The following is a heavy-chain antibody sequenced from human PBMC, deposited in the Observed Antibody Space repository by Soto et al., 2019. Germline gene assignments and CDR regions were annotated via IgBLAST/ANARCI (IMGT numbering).Heavy chain of an antibody. CDR2: INHSGST. J-gene: IGHJ5*02. CDR3: ARGRGYCRGGSCYVSP. Sequence: QVQLQQWGAGLLKPSETLSLTCAVYGGSFSGYYWSWIRQPPGKGLEWIGEINHSGSTNYNPSLKSRVPISVDTSKNQFSLKLSSVTAADTAVYYCARGRGYCRGGSCYVSPWGQGTLVTVSS. D-gene: IGHD2-15*01. CDR1: GGSFSGYY. V-gene: IGHV4-34*01.